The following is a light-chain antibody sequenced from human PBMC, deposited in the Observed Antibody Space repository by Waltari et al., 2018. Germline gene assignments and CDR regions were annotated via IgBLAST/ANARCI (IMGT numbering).Light chain of an antibody. CDR3: HHAYGVPLS. Sequence: IQMTQSPPSLSASVGDRVTITCRASENVNSYLNWYQQKPGKAPKLLIYKASTLQSGVASRFCGSGSGTNYTFTISGLKSEDVATYYCHHAYGVPLSFGGGTKVEIK. CDR2: KAS. V-gene: IGKV1-39*01. J-gene: IGKJ4*01. CDR1: ENVNSY.